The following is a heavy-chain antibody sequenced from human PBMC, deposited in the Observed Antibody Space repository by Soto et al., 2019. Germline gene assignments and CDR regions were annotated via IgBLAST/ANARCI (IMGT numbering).Heavy chain of an antibody. CDR3: VKDHPALEY. V-gene: IGHV4-59*01. CDR1: GGSISSYY. J-gene: IGHJ4*01. Sequence: SETLSLTCTVSGGSISSYYWSWIRQPPGKGLEWIGYIYYSGSTNYNPSLKSRVTISRDNSKNTLFLQMNSLRPEDTAMYYCVKDHPALEYWGHGTLVTVSS. CDR2: IYYSGST.